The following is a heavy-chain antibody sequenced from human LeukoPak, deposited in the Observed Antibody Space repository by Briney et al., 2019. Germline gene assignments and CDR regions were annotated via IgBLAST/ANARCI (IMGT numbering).Heavy chain of an antibody. Sequence: GGSLRLSCAASGFTFSSYGMHWVRQAPGKGLEWVAVISYDGSNKYYADSVKGRFTISRDNSKNTLYLQMNSLRAEDTAVYYCARTHMIVGHFDYWGQGTLVTVSS. J-gene: IGHJ4*02. CDR2: ISYDGSNK. CDR1: GFTFSSYG. V-gene: IGHV3-30*03. D-gene: IGHD3-22*01. CDR3: ARTHMIVGHFDY.